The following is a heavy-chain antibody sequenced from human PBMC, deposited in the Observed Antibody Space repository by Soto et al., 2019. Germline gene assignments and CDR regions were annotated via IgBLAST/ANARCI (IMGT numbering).Heavy chain of an antibody. Sequence: PXDSLKVSWKCSGYRFTSYWSSWVLQMPGKGLEWMGRIDPSDSYTNYSPSFQGHVTISADKSISTAYLQWSSLKASDTAMYYCARLLNFVKAGAQHYYYGMDVCGQRTTVTVSS. CDR1: GYRFTSYW. D-gene: IGHD3-9*01. CDR2: IDPSDSYT. J-gene: IGHJ6*02. CDR3: ARLLNFVKAGAQHYYYGMDV. V-gene: IGHV5-10-1*01.